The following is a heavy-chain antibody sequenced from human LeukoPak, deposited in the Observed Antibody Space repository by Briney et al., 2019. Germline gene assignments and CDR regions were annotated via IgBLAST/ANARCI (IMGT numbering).Heavy chain of an antibody. V-gene: IGHV3-21*01. CDR1: GFIFSNYA. D-gene: IGHD6-13*01. CDR2: ISSSSSYI. J-gene: IGHJ4*02. Sequence: GGSLRLSCVASGFIFSNYAMSWVRQATGKGLEWVSSISSSSSYIYYADSVKGRFTISRDNAKNSLYLQMNSLRAEDTAVYYCARDPAAADNYFDYWGQGTLVTVSS. CDR3: ARDPAAADNYFDY.